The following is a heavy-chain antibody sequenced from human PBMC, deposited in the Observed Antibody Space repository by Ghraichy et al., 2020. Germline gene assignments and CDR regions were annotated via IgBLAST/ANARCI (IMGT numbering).Heavy chain of an antibody. CDR1: GGSFSGYY. CDR3: ARGEEYCTNGVCYDYYYGMDV. D-gene: IGHD2-8*01. J-gene: IGHJ6*02. CDR2: INHSGST. V-gene: IGHV4-34*01. Sequence: SETLSLTCAVYGGSFSGYYWSWIRQPPGKGLEWIGEINHSGSTNYNPSLKSRVTISVATSKNQFSLKLSSVTAADTAVYYCARGEEYCTNGVCYDYYYGMDVWGQGTTVTVSS.